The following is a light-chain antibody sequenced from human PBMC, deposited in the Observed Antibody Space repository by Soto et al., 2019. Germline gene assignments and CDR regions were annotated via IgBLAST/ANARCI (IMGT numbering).Light chain of an antibody. J-gene: IGKJ1*01. CDR2: GAS. V-gene: IGKV3-20*01. Sequence: EIVLTQSPGTLSLSPGERATLSCRASQSVSISFLSWYQQKPGQAPRLLIYGASGRATDIPDRFSGSASEKHFNLTISSLEPDDFAVYYCQQYGSAPRTFGQGTKVDI. CDR3: QQYGSAPRT. CDR1: QSVSISF.